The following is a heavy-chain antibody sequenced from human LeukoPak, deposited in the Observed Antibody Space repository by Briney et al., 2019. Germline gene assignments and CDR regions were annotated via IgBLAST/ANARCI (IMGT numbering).Heavy chain of an antibody. CDR2: INEDETGK. D-gene: IGHD3-16*01. CDR3: ATDAFSYPNT. CDR1: GFSVSNFW. V-gene: IGHV3-7*01. J-gene: IGHJ5*02. Sequence: GGSLRLXCTGSGFSVSNFWMAWVRQAPGKGLEWVANINEDETGKYYVDSVKGRFTISRDNAKNSLFLQMNSVRVEDTAVYYCATDAFSYPNTWGQGTQVTVSS.